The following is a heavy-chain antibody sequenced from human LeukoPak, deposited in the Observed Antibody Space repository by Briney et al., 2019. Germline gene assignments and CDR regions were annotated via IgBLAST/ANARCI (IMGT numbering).Heavy chain of an antibody. CDR3: ARDAVVVGATNDY. Sequence: SETLSLTCTVSHYSINSGYYWGWIRQPPGKRLEWIASIHSSGTTYYNPTLKSRLTISVDTSKNQISLNLTSVTAADAAVYYCARDAVVVGATNDYWGQGTLVTVSS. J-gene: IGHJ4*02. V-gene: IGHV4-38-2*02. CDR1: HYSINSGYY. D-gene: IGHD1-26*01. CDR2: IHSSGTT.